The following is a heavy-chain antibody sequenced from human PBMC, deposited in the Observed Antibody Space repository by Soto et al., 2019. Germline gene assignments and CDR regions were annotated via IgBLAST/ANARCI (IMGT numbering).Heavy chain of an antibody. CDR1: GYTFTSYA. J-gene: IGHJ6*02. Sequence: ASVKVSCKASGYTFTSYAMNWVRQAAGQGLVGMRWINTNTGNPTYAQGFTGRSVFSLDTSVSTAYLQICSLKAEDTAVYYCARGLYYGDYEDYYYYYYGMDVWGQGTTVTV. CDR2: INTNTGNP. V-gene: IGHV7-4-1*01. CDR3: ARGLYYGDYEDYYYYYYGMDV. D-gene: IGHD4-17*01.